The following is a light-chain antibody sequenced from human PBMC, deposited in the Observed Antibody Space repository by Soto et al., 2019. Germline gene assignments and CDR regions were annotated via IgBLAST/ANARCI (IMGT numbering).Light chain of an antibody. Sequence: QSVLTQPPSVSGAPGQRVTISCTGSSSNIGAGYDVHWYQQLPGTAPKLLIYGNSNRPSGVPDRFSGSKSGTSASLAITGLQAEDEADYYCQSYDSSQSGSEGVFGGGTKLTVL. CDR3: QSYDSSQSGSEGV. CDR1: SSNIGAGYD. V-gene: IGLV1-40*01. CDR2: GNS. J-gene: IGLJ2*01.